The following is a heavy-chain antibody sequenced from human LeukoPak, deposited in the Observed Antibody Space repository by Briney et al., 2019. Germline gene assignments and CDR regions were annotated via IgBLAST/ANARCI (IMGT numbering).Heavy chain of an antibody. Sequence: PGGSLRLSCAASGFTFSSYSMNWVRQAPGKGLEWVASISSSSSYIYYADSVKGRFTISRDNAKNSLYLQMNSLRAEDTAIYYCARDTDKDYYYYGMDVWGQGTTVIVSS. CDR3: ARDTDKDYYYYGMDV. J-gene: IGHJ6*02. V-gene: IGHV3-21*01. D-gene: IGHD2-15*01. CDR2: ISSSSSYI. CDR1: GFTFSSYS.